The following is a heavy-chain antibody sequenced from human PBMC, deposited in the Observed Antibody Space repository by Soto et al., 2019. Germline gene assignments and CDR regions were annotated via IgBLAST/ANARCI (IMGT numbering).Heavy chain of an antibody. Sequence: GGSLRLSCSASAVTFSSYAMTWVRQAPGKGLEWVSAISGSGGSTYYADSVKGRFTISRDNSRNTLYLQMNSLRAEDTAVYYCAKESTSFVVRTESYYPYDCLSVSGQ. CDR2: ISGSGGST. D-gene: IGHD3-3*01. J-gene: IGHJ3*01. V-gene: IGHV3-23*01. CDR1: AVTFSSYA. CDR3: AKESTSFVVRTESYYPYDCLSV.